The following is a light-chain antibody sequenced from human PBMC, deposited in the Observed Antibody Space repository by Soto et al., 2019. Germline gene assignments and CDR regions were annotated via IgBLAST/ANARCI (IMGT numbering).Light chain of an antibody. V-gene: IGKV3D-11*02. CDR1: QSIGHF. J-gene: IGKJ5*01. CDR2: DXY. CDR3: QQYGTSEII. Sequence: DIMVTQSPATLSLSPGESATLSCRASQSIGHFLVWSHQQPGQAXXXPTXDXYXRPTRITXTFRGIGPRKDFTLTINSLQHEDSAVFYCQQYGTSEIIFGQATRPEIK.